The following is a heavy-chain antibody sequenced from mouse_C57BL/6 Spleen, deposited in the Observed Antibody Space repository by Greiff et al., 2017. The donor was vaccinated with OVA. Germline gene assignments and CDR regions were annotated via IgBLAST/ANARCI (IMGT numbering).Heavy chain of an antibody. CDR2: IRSKSNNYAT. CDR3: VRPGWYFDV. CDR1: GFSFNTYA. J-gene: IGHJ1*03. Sequence: EVQVVESGGGLVQPKGSLKLSCAASGFSFNTYAMNWVRQAPGKGLEWVARIRSKSNNYATYSADSVKDRFTISRDDSESMLYLQMNNLKTEDTAMYYCVRPGWYFDVWGTGTTVTVSS. V-gene: IGHV10-1*01.